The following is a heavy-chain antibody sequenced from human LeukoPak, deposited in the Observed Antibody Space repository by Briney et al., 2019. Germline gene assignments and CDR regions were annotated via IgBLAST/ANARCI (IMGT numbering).Heavy chain of an antibody. CDR1: GGAFSSYA. CDR2: IIPIFGTA. CDR3: VRVIWGASVTTPIDY. Sequence: GSSVKVSCKGSGGAFSSYAISWVRQAPGQGLEWMGGIIPIFGTANYAQKFQGRVTMTRNTSISTAYMELSSLRSEDTAVYYCVRVIWGASVTTPIDYWGQGTPVTVSS. D-gene: IGHD4-17*01. V-gene: IGHV1-69*05. J-gene: IGHJ4*02.